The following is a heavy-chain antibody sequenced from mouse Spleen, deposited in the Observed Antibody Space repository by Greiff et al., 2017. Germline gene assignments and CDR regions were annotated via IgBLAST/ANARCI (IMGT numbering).Heavy chain of an antibody. J-gene: IGHJ4*01. V-gene: IGHV1-18*01. CDR3: ARSHGSSYLYAMDY. CDR1: GYTFTDYN. CDR2: INPNNGGT. D-gene: IGHD1-1*01. Sequence: VQLQQSGPELVKPGASVKIPCKASGYTFTDYNMDWVKQSHGKSLEWIGDINPNNGGTIYNQKFKGKATLTVDKSSSTAYMELRSLTSEDTAVYYCARSHGSSYLYAMDYWGQGTSVTVSS.